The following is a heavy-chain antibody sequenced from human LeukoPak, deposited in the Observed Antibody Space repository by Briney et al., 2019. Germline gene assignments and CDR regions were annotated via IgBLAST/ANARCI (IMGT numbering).Heavy chain of an antibody. CDR1: GGPISSYY. V-gene: IGHV4-59*01. D-gene: IGHD1-26*01. CDR3: ARDVGRGYIDY. J-gene: IGHJ4*02. Sequence: SETLSLTCTVSGGPISSYYWSWIRQPPGKGLEWIGYLYYSGSPNYNPSLKSRVTISVDTAKNQFSLKLSSVTAADTAVYYCARDVGRGYIDYWGQGTLVTVSS. CDR2: LYYSGSP.